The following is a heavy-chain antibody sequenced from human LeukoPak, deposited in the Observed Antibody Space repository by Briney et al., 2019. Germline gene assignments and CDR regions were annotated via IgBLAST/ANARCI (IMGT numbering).Heavy chain of an antibody. V-gene: IGHV3-30-3*01. CDR2: ISYDGSNK. Sequence: GGSLRLSCAASGFTFSSYAMHWVRQAPGKGLEWVAVISYDGSNKYYADSVKGRFTISRVNSKNTLYLQMNSLRAEDTAVYYCASSFSRKGYGVDPGAGNRGQGTLGNVSP. D-gene: IGHD4-17*01. CDR1: GFTFSSYA. CDR3: ASSFSRKGYGVDPGAGN. J-gene: IGHJ4*02.